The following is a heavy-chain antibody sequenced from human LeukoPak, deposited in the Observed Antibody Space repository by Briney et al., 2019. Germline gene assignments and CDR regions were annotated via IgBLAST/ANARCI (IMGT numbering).Heavy chain of an antibody. CDR2: ISSYNGNT. Sequence: ASVKVSCKASGYTFTSHGISWVRQVPGQGLEWMGWISSYNGNTNYAQNLQGRVTMTTDTSTSTAYMEVRSLRSDDTAVYYCARNFIVGSTGAFDAFDTWGQGTMVTVSS. V-gene: IGHV1-18*01. J-gene: IGHJ3*02. D-gene: IGHD1-26*01. CDR3: ARNFIVGSTGAFDAFDT. CDR1: GYTFTSHG.